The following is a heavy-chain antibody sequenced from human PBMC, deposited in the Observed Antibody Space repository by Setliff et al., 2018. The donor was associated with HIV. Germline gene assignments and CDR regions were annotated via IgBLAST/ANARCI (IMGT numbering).Heavy chain of an antibody. CDR1: GVSVGSGDYY. J-gene: IGHJ4*02. CDR2: IFHGGDT. V-gene: IGHV4-31*03. CDR3: ATRPRIAARPFDY. D-gene: IGHD6-6*01. Sequence: SETLSLTCSVSGVSVGSGDYYWHWIRQHPEKALEWIGYIFHGGDTYHNPSLKSRISMSVDTSKNQFSLELTSLTAADTAVYYCATRPRIAARPFDYWGQGMLVTVSS.